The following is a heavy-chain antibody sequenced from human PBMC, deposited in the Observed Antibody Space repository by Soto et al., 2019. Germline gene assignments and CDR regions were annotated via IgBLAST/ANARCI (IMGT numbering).Heavy chain of an antibody. Sequence: GGSLSLSCAASGFAFSTHALSWVRHAPGKGLEWLSSITNTAFTTHYADSVKGRFTISRENSRNTLHLQITNLRVDDTALYYCAKGFDYGDTKHIDHWGQGTLVTVSS. V-gene: IGHV3-23*01. D-gene: IGHD4-17*01. CDR1: GFAFSTHA. CDR3: AKGFDYGDTKHIDH. J-gene: IGHJ4*02. CDR2: ITNTAFTT.